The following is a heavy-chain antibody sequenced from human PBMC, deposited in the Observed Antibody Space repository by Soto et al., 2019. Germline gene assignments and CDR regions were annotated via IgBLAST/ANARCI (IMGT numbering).Heavy chain of an antibody. D-gene: IGHD2-21*02. CDR1: GYSFSSYW. Sequence: GESLKISCKGFGYSFSSYWISWVRQMPGKGLEWMGIIYPGDSDTRCSLSLQGQVTISADKSITTAFLQWSSLKASDTAMYYCVRHGTVTASIYYYNSGMDVWGQGTTVTVSS. CDR2: IYPGDSDT. CDR3: VRHGTVTASIYYYNSGMDV. J-gene: IGHJ6*02. V-gene: IGHV5-51*01.